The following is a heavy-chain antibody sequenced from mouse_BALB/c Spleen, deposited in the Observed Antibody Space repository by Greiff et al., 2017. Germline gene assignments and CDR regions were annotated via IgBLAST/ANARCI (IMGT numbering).Heavy chain of an antibody. D-gene: IGHD2-1*01. CDR2: ISYDGSN. V-gene: IGHV3-6*02. CDR3: ARDYGNYPYYYAMDY. CDR1: GYSITSGYY. J-gene: IGHJ4*01. Sequence: VQLKESGPGLVKPSQSLSLTCSVTGYSITSGYYWNWIRQFPGNKLEWMGYISYDGSNNYNPSLKNRISITRDTSKNQFFLKLNSVTTEDTATYYCARDYGNYPYYYAMDYWGQGTSVTVSS.